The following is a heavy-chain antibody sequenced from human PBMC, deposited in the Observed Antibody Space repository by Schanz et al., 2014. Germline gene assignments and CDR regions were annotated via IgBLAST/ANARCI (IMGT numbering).Heavy chain of an antibody. CDR2: VCYDGSKK. Sequence: LVESGGGVVQPGRSLRLSCAASGFTFSSYGMHWVRQVPGKGLEWVAVVCYDGSKKYYADSVKGRFTTSRDNSKNTMYLQMNSLRADDTAVYYCVKDLQRELLRDDHYYGMDVWGQGTTVTVSS. V-gene: IGHV3-33*06. D-gene: IGHD1-26*01. CDR1: GFTFSSYG. J-gene: IGHJ6*02. CDR3: VKDLQRELLRDDHYYGMDV.